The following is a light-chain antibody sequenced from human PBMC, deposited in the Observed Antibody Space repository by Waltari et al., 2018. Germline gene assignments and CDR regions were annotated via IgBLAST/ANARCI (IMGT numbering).Light chain of an antibody. Sequence: DIQMTQSPSSLSASVGDRVTITCRASKSISSYLNWYQQKPGKAHKLLIYAASSLQSGVPXRFSGSGSGTDXTXTISSLQPEDFATYYCQQSYSTPWTFGQGTKVEIK. CDR1: KSISSY. J-gene: IGKJ1*01. V-gene: IGKV1-39*01. CDR3: QQSYSTPWT. CDR2: AAS.